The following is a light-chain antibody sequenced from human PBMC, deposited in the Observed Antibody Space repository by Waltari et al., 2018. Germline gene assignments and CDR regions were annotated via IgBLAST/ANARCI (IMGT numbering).Light chain of an antibody. J-gene: IGLJ2*01. CDR1: SREVGGYNY. Sequence: SALTQPASVPWPPRQPLPISCPGTSREVGGYNYVTWYQQPPGKAPKLMIYEVSNRPSGVSNRFSGSKSGNTASLTISGLQAEDEADYYCSSYTSSSTVVFGGGTKLTVL. CDR3: SSYTSSSTVV. CDR2: EVS. V-gene: IGLV2-14*01.